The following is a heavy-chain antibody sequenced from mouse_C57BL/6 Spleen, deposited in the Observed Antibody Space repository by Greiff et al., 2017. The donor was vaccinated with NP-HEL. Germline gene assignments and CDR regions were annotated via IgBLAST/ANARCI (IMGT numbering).Heavy chain of an antibody. CDR3: ARGEYPYYFDY. Sequence: QVQLKQSGAELVRPGSSVKLSCKASGYTFTSYWMHWVKQRPIQGLEWIGNIDPSDSETHYNQKFKDKATLTVDKSSSTAYMQLSSLTSEDSAVYYCARGEYPYYFDYWGQGTTLTVSS. CDR2: IDPSDSET. D-gene: IGHD2-10*02. CDR1: GYTFTSYW. V-gene: IGHV1-52*01. J-gene: IGHJ2*01.